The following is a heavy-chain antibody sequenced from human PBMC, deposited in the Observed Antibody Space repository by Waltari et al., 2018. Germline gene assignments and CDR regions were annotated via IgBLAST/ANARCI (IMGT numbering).Heavy chain of an antibody. CDR3: ARRDYYGSGSYYNANAEYFQH. CDR2: IIPIFGTA. D-gene: IGHD3-10*01. V-gene: IGHV1-69*13. Sequence: QVQLVQSGAEVKKPGSSVKVSCKASGGTFSSYAISWVRQAPGQGLEWMGGIIPIFGTANYAQKVQGRVTITADESTSTAYMELSSLRSEDTAVYYCARRDYYGSGSYYNANAEYFQHWGQGTLVTVSS. J-gene: IGHJ1*01. CDR1: GGTFSSYA.